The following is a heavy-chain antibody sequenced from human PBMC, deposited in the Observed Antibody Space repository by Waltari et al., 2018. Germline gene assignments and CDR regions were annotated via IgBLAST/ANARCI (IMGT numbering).Heavy chain of an antibody. V-gene: IGHV1-8*03. J-gene: IGHJ3*02. CDR2: RNPNSGNT. CDR1: GYTFTSYD. Sequence: QVQLVQSGAEVKKPGASVKVSCKASGYTFTSYDINWVRQAAGQGLEWMGWRNPNSGNTGYEKKFQGRVTSTRNTSISTAYMERSSLRSEDTAVYYCARGPVLLDAFDIWGQGTMVTVSS. D-gene: IGHD2-15*01. CDR3: ARGPVLLDAFDI.